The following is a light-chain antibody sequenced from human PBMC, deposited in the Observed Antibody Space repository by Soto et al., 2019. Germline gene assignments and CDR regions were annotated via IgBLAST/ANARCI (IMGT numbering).Light chain of an antibody. CDR3: NSYTSNNTVV. CDR1: SSDIGGYNY. J-gene: IGLJ2*01. V-gene: IGLV2-14*01. Sequence: QSALTQPASVSGSPGQSITISCTGTSSDIGGYNYVSWYQRHPGKAPKLMIYEVDNRPSGVSDRFSGSKSGNTASLTISWLQDEDEADYYCNSYTSNNTVVFGGGTKVTVL. CDR2: EVD.